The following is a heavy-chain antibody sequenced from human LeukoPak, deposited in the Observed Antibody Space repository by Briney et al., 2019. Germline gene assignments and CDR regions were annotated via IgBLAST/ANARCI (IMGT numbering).Heavy chain of an antibody. CDR1: GFTFSSYA. J-gene: IGHJ4*02. Sequence: GALRLSCAASGFTFSSYAMHWIRQAPGKGLEWVAVVSYDGSNKYYADSVKGRFTISRDNSKNTLYLQMNSLRAEDTAVYYCAKGDWGRFDYWGQGTLVTVSS. CDR2: VSYDGSNK. D-gene: IGHD3/OR15-3a*01. V-gene: IGHV3-30*04. CDR3: AKGDWGRFDY.